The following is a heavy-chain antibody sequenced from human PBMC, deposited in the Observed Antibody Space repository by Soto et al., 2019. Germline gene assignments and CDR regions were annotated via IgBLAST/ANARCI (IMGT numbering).Heavy chain of an antibody. CDR2: ISGSGGNT. V-gene: IGHV3-23*01. CDR1: GFTFGNNA. D-gene: IGHD3-3*01. Sequence: EVQLLESGGGLVQPGGSLRLSCAASGFTFGNNAMTGVRQAPGKGLEWVSSISGSGGNTYYADSVKGRFTISRDNSKNTLFLQMNSLRAEDTAVYYCAKDDDITIFGVVISNWGQGTLVPVSS. J-gene: IGHJ4*02. CDR3: AKDDDITIFGVVISN.